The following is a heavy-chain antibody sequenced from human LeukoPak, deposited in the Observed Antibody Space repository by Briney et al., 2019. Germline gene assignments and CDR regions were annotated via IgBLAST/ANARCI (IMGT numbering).Heavy chain of an antibody. D-gene: IGHD2-2*01. V-gene: IGHV1-8*01. CDR2: TNPNSGNT. J-gene: IGHJ5*02. CDR3: AREDIVVVPPARPLRP. CDR1: GYTFTSHD. Sequence: ASVKVSCKASGYTFTSHDINWVRQATGQGLEWMGWTNPNSGNTGYAQKFQGRVTMTRDTSISTAYMELSSLRSEDTAVYYCAREDIVVVPPARPLRPWGQGTLVTVSS.